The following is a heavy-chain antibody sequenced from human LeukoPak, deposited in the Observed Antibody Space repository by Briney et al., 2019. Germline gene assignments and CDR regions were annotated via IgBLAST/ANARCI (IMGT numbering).Heavy chain of an antibody. Sequence: GGSLRLSCAASGFTFDDYTMHWVRQAPGKGLEWVSLISWDGGSTYYADSVKGRFTISRDNSKNSLYLQMNSLRTEDTALYYCAKDIERGNWNYGPFDIWGQGTMVTVSS. D-gene: IGHD1-7*01. V-gene: IGHV3-43*01. CDR3: AKDIERGNWNYGPFDI. J-gene: IGHJ3*02. CDR1: GFTFDDYT. CDR2: ISWDGGST.